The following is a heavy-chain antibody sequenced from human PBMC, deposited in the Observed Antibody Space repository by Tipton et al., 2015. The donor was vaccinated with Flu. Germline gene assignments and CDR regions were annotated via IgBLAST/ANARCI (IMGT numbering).Heavy chain of an antibody. CDR3: ARALNNGREYTFDI. Sequence: TLSLTCTVSGYFISSGYYWGWIRQSPGTGLQWIATIIQSGNAYYNPSLRSRVTISVDTTKNLFSLNLSSVTATDTAVYYCARALNNGREYTFDIWGRGTVVTVSS. J-gene: IGHJ3*02. V-gene: IGHV4-38-2*02. CDR2: IIQSGNA. D-gene: IGHD1-26*01. CDR1: GYFISSGYY.